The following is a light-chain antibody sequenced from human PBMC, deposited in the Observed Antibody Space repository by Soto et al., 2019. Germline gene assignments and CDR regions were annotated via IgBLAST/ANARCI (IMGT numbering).Light chain of an antibody. CDR1: QSITTH. J-gene: IGKJ2*01. CDR3: QQSYSTPTPPT. CDR2: AAS. Sequence: DIPMTQSPSSLSASLGDRVTMTCRASQSITTHVNWYQQKPGKAPKLLIYAASILQSGVPSRFSGSGSGTDFTLTISSLQPEDFATYFCQQSYSTPTPPTFGQGTKVEIK. V-gene: IGKV1-39*01.